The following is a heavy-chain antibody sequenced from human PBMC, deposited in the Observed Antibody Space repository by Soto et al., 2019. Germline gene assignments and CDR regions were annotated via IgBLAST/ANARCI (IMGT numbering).Heavy chain of an antibody. V-gene: IGHV3-64*01. CDR3: VRRVLGNYDY. CDR1: GFTFSSYD. Sequence: EVQLAESGGGMVQPGGSLRLSCVASGFTFSSYDMHWVRQAPGKGLEYVSSISSNGGTTYYGNSVKGRFTISRDNSKNTLYLQLGSLRAEVMAVYYCVRRVLGNYDYWGQGTLVTVSS. J-gene: IGHJ4*02. D-gene: IGHD1-7*01. CDR2: ISSNGGTT.